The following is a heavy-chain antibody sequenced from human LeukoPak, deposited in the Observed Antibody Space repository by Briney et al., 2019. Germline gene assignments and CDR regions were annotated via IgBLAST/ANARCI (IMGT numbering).Heavy chain of an antibody. CDR2: ISSDGANK. J-gene: IGHJ4*02. V-gene: IGHV3-30-3*01. Sequence: GGSLRLSCAASGFTFSSYAMHWVRQAPGKGLEWVAVISSDGANKYYADSVKGRFTISRDNSKNTLYLQMNSLRPEDTAVYYCANLYYYDSSGYYHEGFDYWGQGTLVTVSS. D-gene: IGHD3-22*01. CDR1: GFTFSSYA. CDR3: ANLYYYDSSGYYHEGFDY.